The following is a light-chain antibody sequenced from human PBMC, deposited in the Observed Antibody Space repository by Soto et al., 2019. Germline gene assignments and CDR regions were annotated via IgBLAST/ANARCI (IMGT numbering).Light chain of an antibody. J-gene: IGKJ5*01. CDR2: AAS. Sequence: IRMTQSPSSLSASTVNRITITCRASQGISSYLAWYQQKPGKAPKLLIYAASTLQSGVPSRFSGSGSGTDFTLTISRLEPEDFAVYYCQQYGSSTFTFGQGTRLEIK. CDR1: QGISSY. V-gene: IGKV1-8*01. CDR3: QQYGSSTFT.